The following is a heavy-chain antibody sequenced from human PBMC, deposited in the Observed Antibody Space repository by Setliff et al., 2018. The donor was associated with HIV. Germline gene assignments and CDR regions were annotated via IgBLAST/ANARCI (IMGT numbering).Heavy chain of an antibody. D-gene: IGHD1-26*01. CDR1: GGSITSYY. V-gene: IGHV4-59*08. J-gene: IGHJ4*01. Sequence: LSLTCTVSGGSITSYYWNWIRQSPGKGLEWIGYIFDSGTTKYNPSVTSRVTISVDASKNQFSLKLNFVTAADTAVYYCARLSWDVDDWGRGTLVTVSS. CDR3: ARLSWDVDD. CDR2: IFDSGTT.